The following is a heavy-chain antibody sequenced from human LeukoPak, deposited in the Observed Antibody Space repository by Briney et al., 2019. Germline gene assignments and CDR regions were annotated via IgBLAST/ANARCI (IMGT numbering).Heavy chain of an antibody. CDR1: GGTFNNYA. D-gene: IGHD3-10*01. V-gene: IGHV1-69*06. J-gene: IGHJ4*02. CDR2: IIPISDTA. Sequence: PGASVKVSCKASGGTFNNYAISWVRQAPGQGLEWMGGIIPISDTANDAQKFKGRVTITADKSTSTVYMELSSLRSEDTAVYYCARAGLLWFGEPVVIDYWGQGTLVTVSS. CDR3: ARAGLLWFGEPVVIDY.